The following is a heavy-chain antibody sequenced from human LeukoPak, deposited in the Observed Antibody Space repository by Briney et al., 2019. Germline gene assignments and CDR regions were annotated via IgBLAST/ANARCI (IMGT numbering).Heavy chain of an antibody. V-gene: IGHV3-23*01. CDR2: IGDSGSGG. D-gene: IGHD4-23*01. J-gene: IGHJ4*02. CDR3: SRIKYGGNSGYHFDY. CDR1: GFNFNYFA. Sequence: GGSLRLSCSASGFNFNYFAMSWIRQAPGKRLEWVSTIGDSGSGGSYADSVRGRFAISRDNSKNIVYRQMHSLRVDDSAVYYCSRIKYGGNSGYHFDYWGQGTLVTVSS.